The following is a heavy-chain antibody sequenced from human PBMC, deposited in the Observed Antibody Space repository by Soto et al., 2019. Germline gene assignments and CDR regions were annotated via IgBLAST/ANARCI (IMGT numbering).Heavy chain of an antibody. CDR1: GFTVSTYY. V-gene: IGHV3-66*01. J-gene: IGHJ4*02. Sequence: PGGSLRLSCAASGFTVSTYYMSWVRQVPGKGLEWVSIIYSGGSTYYADSVKGRFTISRDNSKNTLYLQIDTLRAEDTAVYYCARGLVRAFFDYWGQGTLVTVSS. CDR3: ARGLVRAFFDY. CDR2: IYSGGST. D-gene: IGHD3-10*01.